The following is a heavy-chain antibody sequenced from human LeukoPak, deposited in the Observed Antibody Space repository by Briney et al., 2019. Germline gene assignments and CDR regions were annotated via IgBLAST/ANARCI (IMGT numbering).Heavy chain of an antibody. V-gene: IGHV3-7*03. J-gene: IGHJ4*02. CDR3: AKELVLRYFDWLGD. CDR2: IKQDGSEK. Sequence: GGSLRLSCAASGFTFSSYWMSWVRQAPAKGLGWVANIKQDGSEKYYVDSVKGRFTISRDNAKNSLYLQMTSLRAEDTAVYYCAKELVLRYFDWLGDWGQGTLVTVSS. CDR1: GFTFSSYW. D-gene: IGHD3-9*01.